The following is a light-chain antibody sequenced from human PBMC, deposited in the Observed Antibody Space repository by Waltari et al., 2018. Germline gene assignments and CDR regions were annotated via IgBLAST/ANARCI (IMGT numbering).Light chain of an antibody. V-gene: IGLV1-51*01. CDR2: DKN. CDR1: ISNIGNYY. CDR3: ATWDNSLSEVV. J-gene: IGLJ2*01. Sequence: HSVLTQPPSVSAAPGQKVTISCSGSISNIGNYYVSWYHQLPGAAPKLLIYDKNKRPSGIPDRFSASKSVTSATLAITGLQIGDDADYYCATWDNSLSEVVFGGGTNLSVL.